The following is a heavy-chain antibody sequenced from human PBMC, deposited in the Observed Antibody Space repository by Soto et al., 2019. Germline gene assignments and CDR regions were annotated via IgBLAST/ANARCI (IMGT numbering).Heavy chain of an antibody. CDR2: VDPRDSYA. J-gene: IGHJ2*01. CDR3: ATFPMTPDWSLDL. Sequence: EVQLVQSGAEVKKPGESLRISCKGSGYRFTTRWIMWVRQMPGKGLEWLGRVDPRDSYADYSPSFQGHVTMSTEKSVSTAYLQWSSLKASDTAIYYCATFPMTPDWSLDLWGRGTVVTVSS. V-gene: IGHV5-10-1*03. CDR1: GYRFTTRW. D-gene: IGHD2-15*01.